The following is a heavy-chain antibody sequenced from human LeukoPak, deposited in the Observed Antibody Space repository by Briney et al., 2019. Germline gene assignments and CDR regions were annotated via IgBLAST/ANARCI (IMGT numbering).Heavy chain of an antibody. CDR2: INPNSGGT. V-gene: IGHV1-2*02. Sequence: ASVKVSCKVSGYTLTELSMHWVRQAPGKGLEWMGWINPNSGGTNYAQKFQGRVTMTRDTSISTAYMELSRLRSDDTAVYYCARDVGDYQFDPWGQGTLVTVSS. J-gene: IGHJ5*02. CDR3: ARDVGDYQFDP. CDR1: GYTLTELS. D-gene: IGHD4-17*01.